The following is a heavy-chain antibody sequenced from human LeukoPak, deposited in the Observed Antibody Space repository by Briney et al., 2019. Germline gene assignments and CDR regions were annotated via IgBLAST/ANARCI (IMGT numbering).Heavy chain of an antibody. CDR3: AREPKGYCSSTSCLRDAFDI. CDR2: IYSGGST. CDR1: GFTFSSYW. D-gene: IGHD2-2*01. V-gene: IGHV3-53*01. Sequence: GGSLRLSCAASGFTFSSYWMSWVRQAPGKGLEWVSVIYSGGSTYYADSVKGRFTISRDNSKNTLYLQMNSLRAEDTAVYYCAREPKGYCSSTSCLRDAFDIWGQGTMVTVSS. J-gene: IGHJ3*02.